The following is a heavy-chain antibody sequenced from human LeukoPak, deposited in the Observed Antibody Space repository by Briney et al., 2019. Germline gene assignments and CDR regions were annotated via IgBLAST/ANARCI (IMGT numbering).Heavy chain of an antibody. CDR1: GGSISSGSYY. Sequence: PSETLSLTCTVSGGSISSGSYYWSWIRQPAGKGLEWIGRIYTSGSTNYNPSLKSRVTISVDTSKNQFSLKLSSVTAADTAVYYCARSQYYDFWSGYYTPFDYWGQRTLVTVSS. CDR3: ARSQYYDFWSGYYTPFDY. CDR2: IYTSGST. J-gene: IGHJ4*02. D-gene: IGHD3-3*01. V-gene: IGHV4-61*02.